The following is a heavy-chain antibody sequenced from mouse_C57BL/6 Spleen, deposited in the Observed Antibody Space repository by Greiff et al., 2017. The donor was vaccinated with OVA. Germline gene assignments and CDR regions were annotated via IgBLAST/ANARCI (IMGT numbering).Heavy chain of an antibody. D-gene: IGHD3-1*01. CDR1: GYAFSSYW. CDR2: IYPGDGDT. Sequence: VQLQQSGAELVKPGASVKISCKASGYAFSSYWMNWVKQRPGKGLEWIGQIYPGDGDTNYNGKFKGKATLTADKSSSTAYMQLSSLTSEDAAVYFCARSGSYWYFDVWGTGTTVTVSS. J-gene: IGHJ1*03. CDR3: ARSGSYWYFDV. V-gene: IGHV1-80*01.